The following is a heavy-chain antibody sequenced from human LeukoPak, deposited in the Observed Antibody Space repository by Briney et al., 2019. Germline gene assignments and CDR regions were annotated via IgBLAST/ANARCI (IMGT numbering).Heavy chain of an antibody. D-gene: IGHD3-10*01. CDR3: ARDQSYYGSGSYYIDAFDI. Sequence: SETLSLTCTVSGGSISSYYWSWIRQPPGKGLEWIGYIYYSGSTNYNPSLKSRVTISVDTSKNQFSLKLSSVTAADTAVYYCARDQSYYGSGSYYIDAFDIWGQGTMVTVSS. CDR2: IYYSGST. V-gene: IGHV4-59*01. J-gene: IGHJ3*02. CDR1: GGSISSYY.